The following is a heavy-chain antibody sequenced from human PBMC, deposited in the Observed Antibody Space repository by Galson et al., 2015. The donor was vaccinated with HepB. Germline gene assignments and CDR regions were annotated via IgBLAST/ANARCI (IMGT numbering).Heavy chain of an antibody. D-gene: IGHD3-22*01. CDR3: AREGDYYDSSGYYDY. Sequence: SLRLSCAASGFAFSSYWMSWVRQAPGKGLEWVANIKQDGSEKYYVDSVKGRFTISRDNAKNSLYLQMNSLRAEDTAVYYCAREGDYYDSSGYYDYWGQGTLVTVSS. CDR1: GFAFSSYW. CDR2: IKQDGSEK. J-gene: IGHJ4*02. V-gene: IGHV3-7*03.